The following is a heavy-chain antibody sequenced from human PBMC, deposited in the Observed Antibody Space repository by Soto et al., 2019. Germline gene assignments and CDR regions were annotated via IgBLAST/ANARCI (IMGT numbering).Heavy chain of an antibody. CDR1: GFTFSDYY. CDR3: ARVGSSGYPDPMLDY. CDR2: ISRSSSYT. V-gene: IGHV3-11*05. Sequence: GGSLRLSCAASGFTFSDYYMSWIRQAPGKGLEWVSYISRSSSYTNYADSVKGRFTISRDNAKNSLYLQMNSLRAEDTAVYYCARVGSSGYPDPMLDYWGQGTLVTVSS. D-gene: IGHD3-22*01. J-gene: IGHJ4*02.